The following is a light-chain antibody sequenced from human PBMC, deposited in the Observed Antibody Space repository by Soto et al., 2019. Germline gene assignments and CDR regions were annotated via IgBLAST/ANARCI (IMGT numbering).Light chain of an antibody. CDR2: GAS. Sequence: EIVLTQSPGTLSLSPGERATLSCRASQTVSSSYLAWYQQKPGQAPRLLIYGASTRATGIPGRFSGSASGTDFTLTITSLQPEDFATYYCLQDYNYFGFGQGTRLDIK. CDR3: LQDYNYFG. J-gene: IGKJ5*01. V-gene: IGKV3D-7*01. CDR1: QTVSSSY.